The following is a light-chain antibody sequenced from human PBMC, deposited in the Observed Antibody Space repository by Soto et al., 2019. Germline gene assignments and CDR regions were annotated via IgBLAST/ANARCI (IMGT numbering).Light chain of an antibody. V-gene: IGKV1-9*01. CDR3: QQYHSYWT. J-gene: IGKJ1*01. CDR1: QVISTS. Sequence: GESVTITCRASQVISTSLAWYQVKPGKAPKLLIYAASTLESGVPSRFSATVSGTEFSLTITSLQPEDFATYYCQQYHSYWTFGQGTKVDIK. CDR2: AAS.